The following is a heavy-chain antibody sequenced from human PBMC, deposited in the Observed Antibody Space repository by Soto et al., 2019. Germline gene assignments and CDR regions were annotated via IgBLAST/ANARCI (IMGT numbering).Heavy chain of an antibody. J-gene: IGHJ5*02. CDR2: IYHSGST. V-gene: IGHV4-30-2*01. D-gene: IGHD5-18*01. CDR3: ARGLGYSYGYNWFDP. CDR1: GGSISSGGYS. Sequence: PSETLSLTCAVSGGSISSGGYSWSWIRQPPGKGLEWIGYIYHSGSTYYNPSLKSRVTISVDRSKNQFSLKLSSVTAADTAVYYCARGLGYSYGYNWFDPWGQGTLVTVSS.